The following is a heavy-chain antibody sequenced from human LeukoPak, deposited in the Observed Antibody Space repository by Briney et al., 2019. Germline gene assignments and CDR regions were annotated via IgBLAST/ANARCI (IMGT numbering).Heavy chain of an antibody. CDR2: IYYSGTT. D-gene: IGHD6-13*01. J-gene: IGHJ3*02. Sequence: PSQTLSLTCTVSGGSISSGGYHWSWIRQHPGKGLEWIGYIYYSGTTSYNPSLKSRVTISVDTSKKKFSLKVSSVTVADTAIYYCARRIVAAGNDAFDIWGQGTMVTV. CDR1: GGSISSGGYH. V-gene: IGHV4-31*03. CDR3: ARRIVAAGNDAFDI.